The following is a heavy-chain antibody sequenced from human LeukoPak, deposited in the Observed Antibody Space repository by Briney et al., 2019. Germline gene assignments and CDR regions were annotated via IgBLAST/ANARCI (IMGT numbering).Heavy chain of an antibody. CDR3: ARGLLRFLEWKGHFDY. Sequence: PSETLSLTCTVSGGSISSYYWSWIRQPAGKGLEWIGRIYTSGSTNYNPSLKSRVTMSVDTSKNQFSLKLSSVTAADTAVYYCARGLLRFLEWKGHFDYWGQGTLVTVSS. D-gene: IGHD3-3*01. CDR2: IYTSGST. J-gene: IGHJ4*02. V-gene: IGHV4-4*07. CDR1: GGSISSYY.